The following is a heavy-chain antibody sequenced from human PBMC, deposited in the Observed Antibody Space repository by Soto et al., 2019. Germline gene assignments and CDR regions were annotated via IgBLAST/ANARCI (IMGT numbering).Heavy chain of an antibody. V-gene: IGHV3-49*03. Sequence: GGSLRLSCTASGFTFGDYAMSWFRQAPGKGLEWVGFIRSKAYGGTTEYAASVKGRFTISRDDSKSIAYLQMNSLKTEDTAVYYCTSMVRGVIISHGYYYYMDVWGKGTTVTVSS. CDR1: GFTFGDYA. CDR2: IRSKAYGGTT. J-gene: IGHJ6*03. CDR3: TSMVRGVIISHGYYYYMDV. D-gene: IGHD3-10*01.